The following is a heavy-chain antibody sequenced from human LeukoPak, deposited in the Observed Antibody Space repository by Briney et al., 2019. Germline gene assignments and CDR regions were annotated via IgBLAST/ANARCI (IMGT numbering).Heavy chain of an antibody. V-gene: IGHV4-59*01. CDR3: AKDKVVGATFFDY. D-gene: IGHD1-26*01. CDR1: GGSISSYY. J-gene: IGHJ4*02. Sequence: SETLSLTCTVSGGSISSYYWSWIRQPPGKGLEWIGFIYYSGGSNYNPSLKSRVTISVDTSKNQFSLKLSSVTAADTAVYYCAKDKVVGATFFDYWGQGTLVTVSS. CDR2: IYYSGGS.